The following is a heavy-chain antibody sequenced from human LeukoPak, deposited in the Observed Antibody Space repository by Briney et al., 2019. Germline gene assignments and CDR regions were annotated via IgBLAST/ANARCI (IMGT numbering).Heavy chain of an antibody. D-gene: IGHD2-8*01. V-gene: IGHV3-74*01. Sequence: GGSLRLSCAASGFTFNSYWMHWVRQAPGKGLVWVSRINSDGSGTSDADFVKGRFTISRDNSKNTLYLQMNSLRAEDTAMYYCARDRLTNDAFDIWSQGTMVNVSS. J-gene: IGHJ3*02. CDR3: ARDRLTNDAFDI. CDR1: GFTFNSYW. CDR2: INSDGSGT.